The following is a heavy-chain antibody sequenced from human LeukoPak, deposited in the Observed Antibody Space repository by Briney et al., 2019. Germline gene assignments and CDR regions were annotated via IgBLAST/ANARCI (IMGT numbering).Heavy chain of an antibody. V-gene: IGHV4-38-2*01. Sequence: SETLSLTCAVSGYSISSGYYWGWIRQPPGKGLEWIGSIHHSGSTSYNPSLKSRVTISVDTSKNQFSLKLSSVTAADTAVYYCARADSYDSSGYSPYFDYWGQGTLVTVSS. CDR3: ARADSYDSSGYSPYFDY. D-gene: IGHD3-22*01. J-gene: IGHJ4*02. CDR2: IHHSGST. CDR1: GYSISSGYY.